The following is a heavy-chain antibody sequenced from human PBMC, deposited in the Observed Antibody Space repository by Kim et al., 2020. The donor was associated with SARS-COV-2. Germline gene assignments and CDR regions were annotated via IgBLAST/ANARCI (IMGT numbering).Heavy chain of an antibody. D-gene: IGHD2-21*02. J-gene: IGHJ5*02. Sequence: SETLSLTCSVSGGSISSYHWSWIRQPPGKGLEWIGYIYYSGNTNYNPSLKSRITISVDTSRTQVSLMLNSVTAADTAIYYCARRVTGGGFAGQGGWFDP. CDR3: ARRVTGGGFAGQGGWFDP. CDR1: GGSISSYH. V-gene: IGHV4-59*08. CDR2: IYYSGNT.